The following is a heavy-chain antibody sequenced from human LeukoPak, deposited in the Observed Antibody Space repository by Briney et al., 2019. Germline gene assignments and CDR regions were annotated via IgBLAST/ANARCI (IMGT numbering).Heavy chain of an antibody. CDR1: GGTFSSYA. D-gene: IGHD2-21*02. V-gene: IGHV1-69*05. Sequence: SVKVSCKASGGTFSSYAISWVRQAPGPGLEWMGGIIPIFGTANYAQQSQGRVTITTDESTSPASIELSSLRSEDTAEYCCSSGGSSYCGGDGYSTVDNWGQRTQVSVSS. CDR3: SSGGSSYCGGDGYSTVDN. J-gene: IGHJ4*02. CDR2: IIPIFGTA.